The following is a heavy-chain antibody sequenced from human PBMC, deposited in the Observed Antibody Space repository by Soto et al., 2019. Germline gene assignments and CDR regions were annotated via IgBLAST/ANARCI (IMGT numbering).Heavy chain of an antibody. D-gene: IGHD2-15*01. V-gene: IGHV3-66*01. J-gene: IGHJ3*02. Sequence: EVQLVESGGGLVQPGGSLRLSCTASGFIVSDTYVNWVRQAPGKGLEWVSVISNRGDTHYADSVRGRFSLSRDISVNTLHHQMKIQRVEDKGVYYCARVTRYCRGGSCSITGDAYDIWGQGTMVNVSS. CDR1: GFIVSDTY. CDR2: ISNRGDT. CDR3: ARVTRYCRGGSCSITGDAYDI.